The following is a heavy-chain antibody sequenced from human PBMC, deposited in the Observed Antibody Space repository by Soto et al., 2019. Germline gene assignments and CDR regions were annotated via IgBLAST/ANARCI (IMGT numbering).Heavy chain of an antibody. CDR2: ISAYNGNT. Sequence: GASVKVSCKASGYTFTSYGISWVRQAPGQGLEWMRWISAYNGNTNYAQKLQGRVTMTTDTSTSTAYMELRSLRSDDTAVYYCARGPIYDFWSGYYTGASIFDYWGQGTLVTVSS. V-gene: IGHV1-18*01. J-gene: IGHJ4*02. CDR3: ARGPIYDFWSGYYTGASIFDY. CDR1: GYTFTSYG. D-gene: IGHD3-3*01.